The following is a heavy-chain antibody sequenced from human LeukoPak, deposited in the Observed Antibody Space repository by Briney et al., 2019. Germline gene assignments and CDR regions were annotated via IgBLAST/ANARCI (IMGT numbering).Heavy chain of an antibody. Sequence: GASLQISCECSGSTFFNYWIGWVRQLPAKGEEWMGVIYPGSSDTNYSPSFQGQVTISADKSINTTYLRWRSLDASDAAIYYCVRQGYVGDSFDVLDLWGQGTLVTVSS. CDR3: VRQGYVGDSFDVLDL. D-gene: IGHD2-21*01. CDR1: GSTFFNYW. J-gene: IGHJ4*02. V-gene: IGHV5-51*01. CDR2: IYPGSSDT.